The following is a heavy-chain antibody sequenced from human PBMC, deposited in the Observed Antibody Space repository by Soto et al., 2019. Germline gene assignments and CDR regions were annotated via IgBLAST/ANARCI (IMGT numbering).Heavy chain of an antibody. D-gene: IGHD2-2*01. CDR1: GFTFSSYG. CDR3: AKDLCTSCYYYYSGMDV. J-gene: IGHJ6*02. V-gene: IGHV3-30*18. Sequence: QVQLVESGGGVVQPGRSLRLSCAASGFTFSSYGMHWVRQAPGKGLEWVAVISYDGSNKYYADSVKGRFTISRDNSKNTLNMQMNNLRAEDTAVYYCAKDLCTSCYYYYSGMDVWGQGTTVTVSS. CDR2: ISYDGSNK.